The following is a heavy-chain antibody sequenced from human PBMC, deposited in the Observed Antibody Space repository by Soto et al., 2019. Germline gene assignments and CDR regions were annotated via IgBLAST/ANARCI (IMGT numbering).Heavy chain of an antibody. J-gene: IGHJ5*02. CDR1: GFTFSGSA. V-gene: IGHV3-73*01. CDR2: IRSKANSYAT. CDR3: TRTVSDYYDRENWFDP. D-gene: IGHD3-22*01. Sequence: EVQLVESGGGLVQPGGSLKLSCAASGFTFSGSAMHWVRQASGKGLEWVGRIRSKANSYATAYAASVKGRFTISRDDSKNTAYLQMNSLKPEDTAVYYCTRTVSDYYDRENWFDPWGQGTLVTVSS.